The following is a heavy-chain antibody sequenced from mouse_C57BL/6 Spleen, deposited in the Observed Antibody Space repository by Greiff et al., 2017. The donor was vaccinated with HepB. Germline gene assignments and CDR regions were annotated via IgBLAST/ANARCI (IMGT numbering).Heavy chain of an antibody. CDR3: AREKQGLPDY. Sequence: VQLQQSGAELAKPGASVKLSCKASGYTFTSYWMHWVKQRPGQGLEWIGYINPSSGYTKYNQKFKDKATLTADKYSSTAYMQLSSLTYEDSAVYYCAREKQGLPDYWGQGTTLTVSS. CDR1: GYTFTSYW. J-gene: IGHJ2*01. CDR2: INPSSGYT. V-gene: IGHV1-7*01. D-gene: IGHD5-5*01.